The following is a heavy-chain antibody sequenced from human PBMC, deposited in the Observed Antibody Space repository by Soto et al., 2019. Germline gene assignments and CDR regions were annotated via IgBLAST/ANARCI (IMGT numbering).Heavy chain of an antibody. J-gene: IGHJ6*02. Sequence: VGSLRLSCASSVFTFSNAWMSCVRQAPGKGLEWVGRIKSKTDGGTTDYAAPVKGRFTISRDDSKNTLYLQMNSLKTEDTAVYYCTTDSIRDGSYPKYSYYGMDVWCQGTTVTVSS. CDR1: VFTFSNAW. V-gene: IGHV3-15*01. CDR3: TTDSIRDGSYPKYSYYGMDV. D-gene: IGHD3-22*01. CDR2: IKSKTDGGTT.